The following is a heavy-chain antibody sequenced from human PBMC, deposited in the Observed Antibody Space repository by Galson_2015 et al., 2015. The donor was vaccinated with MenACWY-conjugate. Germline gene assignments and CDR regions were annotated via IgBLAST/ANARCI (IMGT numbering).Heavy chain of an antibody. D-gene: IGHD1-26*01. CDR3: AKDGWVGASPPTSY. J-gene: IGHJ4*02. CDR2: ISGSGGTT. V-gene: IGHV3-23*01. CDR1: GFTFSSYA. Sequence: SLRLSCAASGFTFSSYAMSWVRQAPGKGLDWVSVISGSGGTTYYADSVKGRFTISRDNSENTLYLQMNGLRAEDTAVYYCAKDGWVGASPPTSYWGQGALVTVSS.